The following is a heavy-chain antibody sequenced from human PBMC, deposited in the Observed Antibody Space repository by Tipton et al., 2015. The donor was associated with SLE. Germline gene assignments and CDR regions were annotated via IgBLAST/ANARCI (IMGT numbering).Heavy chain of an antibody. D-gene: IGHD5/OR15-5a*01. CDR3: ARSTGNPLPFDL. CDR1: GAPISSSNYY. Sequence: TLSLTCTVSGAPISSSNYYWGWIRQPPGRGLGWIGTIYNSGYTFYNPSLKSRVTISVDSSKNQLSLKLNSVTAADTAVYYCARSTGNPLPFDLWGQGTLVSVSS. J-gene: IGHJ4*02. V-gene: IGHV4-39*07. CDR2: IYNSGYT.